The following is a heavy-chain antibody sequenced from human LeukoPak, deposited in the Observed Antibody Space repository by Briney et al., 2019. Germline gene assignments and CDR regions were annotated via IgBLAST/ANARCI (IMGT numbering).Heavy chain of an antibody. D-gene: IGHD3-16*01. Sequence: GGSLRLSCAASGFTFSGSHMSWVRQPPGKGLEWVSAMYTGGTTNYADSVKGRFTISRDNSRNTLFLHMSSLRADDTAVYYCAKDDATSGGGLASWGQGTLVTVSS. CDR2: MYTGGTT. CDR1: GFTFSGSH. CDR3: AKDDATSGGGLAS. J-gene: IGHJ4*02. V-gene: IGHV3-53*03.